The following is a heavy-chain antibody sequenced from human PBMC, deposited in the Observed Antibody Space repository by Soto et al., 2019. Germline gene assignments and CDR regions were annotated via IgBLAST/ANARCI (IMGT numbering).Heavy chain of an antibody. CDR2: IKSKTDGGTT. CDR3: TTGSGYSPPYYYYGMDV. CDR1: GFTFSNAW. D-gene: IGHD3-3*01. V-gene: IGHV3-15*01. J-gene: IGHJ6*02. Sequence: PGGSLRLSCAASGFTFSNAWMSWARQAPGKGLEWVGRIKSKTDGGTTDYAAPVKGRFTISRDDSKNTLYLQMNSLKTEDTAVYYCTTGSGYSPPYYYYGMDVWGQGTTVTVSS.